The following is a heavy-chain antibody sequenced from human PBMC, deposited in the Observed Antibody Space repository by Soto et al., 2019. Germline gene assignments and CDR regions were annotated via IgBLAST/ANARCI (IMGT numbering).Heavy chain of an antibody. CDR2: IYGHDDK. Sequence: QITLKESGPTLVKPTETLTLTCSFSGFSLSTSGVGVGWIRQPPGKALEWLTLIYGHDDKRYSPSLKSRLTITKDTSKNQVVLTMTNMDPVDTSTYYGAHRDTTGYYPMTFAFWSHGTLVTVSS. CDR1: GFSLSTSGVG. V-gene: IGHV2-5*01. CDR3: AHRDTTGYYPMTFAF. J-gene: IGHJ4*01. D-gene: IGHD3-22*01.